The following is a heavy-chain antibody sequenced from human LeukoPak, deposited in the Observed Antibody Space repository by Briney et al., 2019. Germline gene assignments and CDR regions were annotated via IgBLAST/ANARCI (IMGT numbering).Heavy chain of an antibody. J-gene: IGHJ4*02. D-gene: IGHD3-22*01. CDR1: GITLSNYG. CDR3: AKRGVVIRVILVGFHKEAYYFDS. CDR2: ISGSGGST. V-gene: IGHV3-23*01. Sequence: GGSLRLSCAVSGITLSNYGMSWVRQAQGKGLEWVAGISGSGGSTNYAASVKGRFTISRDNRKNTLYLQMNSLRVEDTAVYFCAKRGVVIRVILVGFHKEAYYFDSWGQGALVTVSS.